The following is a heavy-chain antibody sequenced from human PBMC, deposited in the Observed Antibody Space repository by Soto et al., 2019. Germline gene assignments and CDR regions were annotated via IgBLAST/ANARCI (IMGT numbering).Heavy chain of an antibody. J-gene: IGHJ6*02. V-gene: IGHV3-33*01. CDR1: GFFFQNYA. D-gene: IGHD3-3*01. CDR2: IFYDGSND. CDR3: ARAMTMTLARIFGMDV. Sequence: GGSLRLSCAGSGFFFQNYAMHWVRLAPGKGLEWVAYIFYDGSNDNYADSVKGRFTVSRDNSEGMMYLQMNNLRVEDTGVYFCARAMTMTLARIFGMDVWGLGTTVTVSS.